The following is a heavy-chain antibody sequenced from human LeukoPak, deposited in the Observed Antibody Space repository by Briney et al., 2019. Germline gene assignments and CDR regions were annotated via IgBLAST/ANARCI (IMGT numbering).Heavy chain of an antibody. D-gene: IGHD1-26*01. CDR2: ISSTGGRT. J-gene: IGHJ4*02. CDR1: GFTFSIYD. CDR3: VREAAATLFDY. Sequence: GGSLRLSCAASGFTFSIYDMTWVRQTPGKGLEWVSGISSTGGRTYYADSVKGRFTISRDNTQNSLSLQMNSLRAEDTAVYYCVREAAATLFDYWGQGTLVTVSS. V-gene: IGHV3-23*01.